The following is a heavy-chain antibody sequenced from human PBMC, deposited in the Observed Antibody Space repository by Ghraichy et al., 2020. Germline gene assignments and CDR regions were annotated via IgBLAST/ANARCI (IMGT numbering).Heavy chain of an antibody. CDR1: GFSFSSYA. CDR2: IRGGATST. CDR3: ATAYSSGWYSRAPRAFDI. J-gene: IGHJ3*02. D-gene: IGHD6-19*01. V-gene: IGHV3-23*01. Sequence: GGSLRLSCAASGFSFSSYAMSWVRQAPGKGLEWVSAIRGGATSTYYADSVRGRFTISRDSSKSTLFLQMNSLRAEDTAVYYCATAYSSGWYSRAPRAFDIWGQGTMVTVSS.